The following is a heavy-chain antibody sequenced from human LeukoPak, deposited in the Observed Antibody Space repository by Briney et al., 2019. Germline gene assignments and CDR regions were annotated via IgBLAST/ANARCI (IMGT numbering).Heavy chain of an antibody. CDR3: ARGDGSSWYGAPLGMDV. CDR2: IYHSGST. V-gene: IGHV4-30-2*01. CDR1: GGSISSGGYS. J-gene: IGHJ6*02. D-gene: IGHD6-13*01. Sequence: SETLSLTCAVSGGSISSGGYSWSWIRQPPGKGLEWIGYIYHSGSTYYNPSLKSRVTISVDRSKNQFSLKLSSVTAADTAVYYCARGDGSSWYGAPLGMDVWGQGTTVTVSS.